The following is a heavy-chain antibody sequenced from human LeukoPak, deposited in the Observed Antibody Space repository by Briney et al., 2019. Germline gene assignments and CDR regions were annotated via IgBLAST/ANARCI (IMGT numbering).Heavy chain of an antibody. CDR1: GYTFTSYD. D-gene: IGHD3-22*01. CDR2: MSPNSGNT. Sequence: ASVKVSCKASGYTFTSYDIDWVRQAPGQGLEWMGWMSPNSGNTAYAQRFQGRVTMTSNTSINTAYMELSSLRSEDTAVYYCARGKPCSSGNCYRPWGQGTLVTVSS. V-gene: IGHV1-8*01. J-gene: IGHJ4*02. CDR3: ARGKPCSSGNCYRP.